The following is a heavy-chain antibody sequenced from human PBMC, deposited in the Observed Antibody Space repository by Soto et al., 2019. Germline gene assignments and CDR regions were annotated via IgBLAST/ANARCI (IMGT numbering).Heavy chain of an antibody. J-gene: IGHJ5*01. CDR1: GYTFTSYG. D-gene: IGHD1-26*01. Sequence: QVQLVQSGAEVKKPGASVKVSCKASGYTFTSYGISWARQAPGQGLEWMGWISAYNGNTNYAQKLQGRATMTTDTSTSTAYMERMSLRPDDTAVDYWERDQGGSNDSWVQGTLVTVAS. V-gene: IGHV1-18*01. CDR3: ERDQGGSNDS. CDR2: ISAYNGNT.